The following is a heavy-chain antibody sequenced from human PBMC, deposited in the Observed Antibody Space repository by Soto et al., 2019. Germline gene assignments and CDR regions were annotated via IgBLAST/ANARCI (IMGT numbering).Heavy chain of an antibody. CDR1: GGTFSSYA. D-gene: IGHD4-4*01. CDR2: IIPIFGTA. Sequence: SVKVSCKASGGTFSSYAISWVRQAPGQGLEWMGGIIPIFGTANYAQKFQGRVTITADKSTSTAYMELSSLRSEDTAVYYCAREDLQPARAFDIWGNGKMGNV. CDR3: AREDLQPARAFDI. J-gene: IGHJ3*02. V-gene: IGHV1-69*06.